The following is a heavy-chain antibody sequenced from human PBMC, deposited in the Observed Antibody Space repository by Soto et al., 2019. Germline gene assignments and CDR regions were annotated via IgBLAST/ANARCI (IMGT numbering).Heavy chain of an antibody. D-gene: IGHD3-10*01. CDR3: ATTAHGSGSYYGDY. Sequence: EVQLLESGGGLVQPGGSLRLSCAGSGFTFSSYAMSWVRQAPGRGLEWVSATSGSGGSTYYADSVKGRFTISRDNSKDTVYLQMNSLRAEDTALYYCATTAHGSGSYYGDYWGQGTLVTVSS. CDR1: GFTFSSYA. CDR2: TSGSGGST. J-gene: IGHJ4*02. V-gene: IGHV3-23*01.